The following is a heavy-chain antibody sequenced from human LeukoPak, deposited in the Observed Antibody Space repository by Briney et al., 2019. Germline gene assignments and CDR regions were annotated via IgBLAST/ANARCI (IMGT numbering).Heavy chain of an antibody. CDR1: GFTFSNYA. J-gene: IGHJ6*02. D-gene: IGHD3-16*02. V-gene: IGHV3-30-3*01. CDR3: AREYDYVWGSFRYDSYFYGLDV. CDR2: ISYVGSNE. Sequence: GGSLRLSCAASGFTFSNYALHWVRQAPGKGLEWVAVISYVGSNEYYADSVKGRFTIFRDKSNNTVYLQLNTLRAEDTAMYYCAREYDYVWGSFRYDSYFYGLDVWGQGTTVTVSS.